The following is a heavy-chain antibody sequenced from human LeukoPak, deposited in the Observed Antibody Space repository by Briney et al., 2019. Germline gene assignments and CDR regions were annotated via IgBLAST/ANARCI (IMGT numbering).Heavy chain of an antibody. CDR1: GFVFYEHG. V-gene: IGHV3-20*04. Sequence: GGSLRLSCTASGFVFYEHGMTWVRQGPGKGLEWVSGINWSGKSTSYGDPVRGRFTISRDNAKNSLSLQMDSLRAEDTALYYCARAPITSPFYFDYWGQGTLVTVSS. CDR2: INWSGKST. CDR3: ARAPITSPFYFDY. J-gene: IGHJ4*02. D-gene: IGHD2-2*01.